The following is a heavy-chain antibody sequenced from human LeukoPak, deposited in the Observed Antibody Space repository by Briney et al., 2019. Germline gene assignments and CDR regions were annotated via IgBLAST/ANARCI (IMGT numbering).Heavy chain of an antibody. CDR1: GFTFSSYA. V-gene: IGHV3-23*01. CDR3: AKESLLWFGELWEGYFDY. Sequence: GGSLRLSCAASGFTFSSYAMSWVRQAPGKGLEWVSAISGSGGSTYYADSVKGRFTISRDNSKNTLYLQMNSLRAEDTAVYHCAKESLLWFGELWEGYFDYWGQGTLVTVSS. D-gene: IGHD3-10*01. J-gene: IGHJ4*02. CDR2: ISGSGGST.